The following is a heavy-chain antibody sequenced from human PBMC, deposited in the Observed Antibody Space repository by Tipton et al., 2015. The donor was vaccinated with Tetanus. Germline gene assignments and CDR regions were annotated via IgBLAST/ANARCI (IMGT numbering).Heavy chain of an antibody. CDR3: ARANGGVSDAFDI. CDR1: GGSISSGDYY. CDR2: IYYSGST. Sequence: TLSLTCTVSGGSISSGDYYWSWIRQPPGKGLEWIGYIYYSGSTYYNPSPKSRVTISVDTSKNQFSLKLSSVTAADTAVYYCARANGGVSDAFDIWGQGTMVTVSS. V-gene: IGHV4-30-4*01. J-gene: IGHJ3*02. D-gene: IGHD3-10*01.